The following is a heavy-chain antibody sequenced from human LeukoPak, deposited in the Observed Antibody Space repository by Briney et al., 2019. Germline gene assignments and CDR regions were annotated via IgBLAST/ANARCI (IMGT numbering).Heavy chain of an antibody. CDR3: ARDQESYDFWSGPDY. CDR2: ISYDGSNK. J-gene: IGHJ4*02. CDR1: GFTFSSYA. D-gene: IGHD3-3*01. V-gene: IGHV3-30*04. Sequence: GGSLRLSCAASGFTFSSYAMHWVRQAPGKGLEWVAVISYDGSNKYYADSVKGRFTISRDNSKNTLYLQMNSLRAEDTAVYYCARDQESYDFWSGPDYWGQGTLVTVSS.